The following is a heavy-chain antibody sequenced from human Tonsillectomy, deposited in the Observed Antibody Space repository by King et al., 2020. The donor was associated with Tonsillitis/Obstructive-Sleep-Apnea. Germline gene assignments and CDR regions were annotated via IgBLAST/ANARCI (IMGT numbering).Heavy chain of an antibody. CDR3: ATAPTHYYDSSGNWFDH. V-gene: IGHV4-34*01. CDR2: INHSGST. Sequence: VQLQQWGAGLLKPSETLSLTCAVYGGSFSGYYWSWIRQPPGKGLEWIGEINHSGSTNYNPSLKSRVTISVDTSKNQFSLKLSSVTAADTAVYYCATAPTHYYDSSGNWFDHWGQGTLVTVSS. CDR1: GGSFSGYY. J-gene: IGHJ5*02. D-gene: IGHD3-22*01.